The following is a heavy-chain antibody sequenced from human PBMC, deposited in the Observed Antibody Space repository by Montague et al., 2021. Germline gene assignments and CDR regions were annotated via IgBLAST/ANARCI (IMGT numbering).Heavy chain of an antibody. CDR2: VSHGGRT. CDR3: ARERDRYYYVDI. CDR1: RSLINSDYY. V-gene: IGHV4-38-2*02. Sequence: SETLSLTCTVSRSLINSDYYCGWIRQPPGKGLVWMGSVSHGGRTYYNPSLKSRVTISVDTSNNHFSLKLSSATAADTAMYYCARERDRYYYVDIWGKGTTITVSS. J-gene: IGHJ6*03.